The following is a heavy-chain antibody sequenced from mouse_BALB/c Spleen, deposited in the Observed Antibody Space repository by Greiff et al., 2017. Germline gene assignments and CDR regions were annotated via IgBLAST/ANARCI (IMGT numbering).Heavy chain of an antibody. D-gene: IGHD2-2*01. CDR3: ARPYGYDVWYFGV. J-gene: IGHJ1*01. CDR1: GFTFSSYG. V-gene: IGHV5-6*01. CDR2: ISSGGSYT. Sequence: EVNVVESGGDLVKPGGSLKLSCAASGFTFSSYGMSWVRQTPDKRLEWVATISSGGSYTYYPASVKGRFTISRDNAKNTLYLQMSSLKSEDTAMYYCARPYGYDVWYFGVWGAGTTVTVSS.